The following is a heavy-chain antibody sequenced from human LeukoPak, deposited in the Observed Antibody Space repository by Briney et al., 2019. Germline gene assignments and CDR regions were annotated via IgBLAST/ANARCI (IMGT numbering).Heavy chain of an antibody. D-gene: IGHD3-22*01. J-gene: IGHJ4*02. CDR3: ARDGATMIVVAYFDY. CDR1: GGTFSSYA. CDR2: IIPIFGTA. Sequence: SVTVSCKASGGTFSSYAISWVRQAPGQGLEWMGGIIPIFGTASYAQKFQGRVTMTRDTSTSTVYMELSSLRSEDTAVYYCARDGATMIVVAYFDYWGQGTLVTVSS. V-gene: IGHV1-69*05.